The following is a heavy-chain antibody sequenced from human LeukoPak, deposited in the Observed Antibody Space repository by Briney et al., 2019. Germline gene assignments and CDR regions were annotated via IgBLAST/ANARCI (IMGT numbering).Heavy chain of an antibody. Sequence: ASVTVSCKASGGTFSSYAISWVRPPPGRGLAWMGRIIPILGIANNAQTYQGRATITADKSTSTAYMELSSLRSEDTAVYYSARSHIVVVTAPALDYWGQGTLVTVSS. CDR3: ARSHIVVVTAPALDY. D-gene: IGHD2-21*02. CDR1: GGTFSSYA. J-gene: IGHJ4*02. V-gene: IGHV1-69*04. CDR2: IIPILGIA.